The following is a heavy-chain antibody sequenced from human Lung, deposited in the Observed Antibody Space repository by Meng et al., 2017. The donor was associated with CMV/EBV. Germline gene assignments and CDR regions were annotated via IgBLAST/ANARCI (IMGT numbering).Heavy chain of an antibody. V-gene: IGHV4-59*01. D-gene: IGHD3-3*01. Sequence: SXTLSLXCTVSGGSMNNYFWSWIRQPPGKGLEWIGYIHSSGSTNYSPSLKSRVSISVDRSKNQFSLKLTSVTATDTAVYYCARDHVPISGVVPRGSDPLGQGXPVTVSS. CDR1: GGSMNNYF. CDR3: ARDHVPISGVVPRGSDP. J-gene: IGHJ5*02. CDR2: IHSSGST.